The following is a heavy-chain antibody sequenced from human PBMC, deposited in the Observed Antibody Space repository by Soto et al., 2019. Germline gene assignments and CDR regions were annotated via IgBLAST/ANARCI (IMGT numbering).Heavy chain of an antibody. V-gene: IGHV3-53*01. J-gene: IGHJ6*02. D-gene: IGHD6-19*01. CDR3: ARDPAVAHPLGMDV. Sequence: GGSLRLSCAASGFTVSSNYMSWVRQAPGKGLEWVSVIYSGGSTYYADSVKGRFTISRDNSKNTLYLQMNSLRAEDTAVYYCARDPAVAHPLGMDVWGQGTTVTVPS. CDR1: GFTVSSNY. CDR2: IYSGGST.